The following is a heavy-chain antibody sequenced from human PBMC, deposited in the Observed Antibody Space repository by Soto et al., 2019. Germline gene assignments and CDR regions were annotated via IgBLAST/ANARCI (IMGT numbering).Heavy chain of an antibody. J-gene: IGHJ6*02. Sequence: GGSLRLSCATSGFTFSSYPIHWVRQAPGKGLEWVSAISGSGGSTYYADSVKGRFTISRDNSKNTLYLQMNSLRAEDTAVYYCAKDGGVVVPAAIDYYYYGMDVWGQGTTVTVSS. CDR2: ISGSGGST. CDR1: GFTFSSYP. V-gene: IGHV3-23*01. CDR3: AKDGGVVVPAAIDYYYYGMDV. D-gene: IGHD2-2*01.